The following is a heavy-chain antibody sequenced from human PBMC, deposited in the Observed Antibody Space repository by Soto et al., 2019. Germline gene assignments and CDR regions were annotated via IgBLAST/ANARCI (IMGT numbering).Heavy chain of an antibody. J-gene: IGHJ6*02. CDR3: ARDSLYCSSTSCYPPRNYYYYYGMDV. Sequence: GASVKVSCKASGYTFTSYGISWVRQGPGQGLEWMGWISAYNGNTNYAQKLQGRVTMTTDTSTSTAYMELRSLRSDDTAVYYCARDSLYCSSTSCYPPRNYYYYYGMDVWGQGTTVTVSS. CDR2: ISAYNGNT. V-gene: IGHV1-18*04. D-gene: IGHD2-2*01. CDR1: GYTFTSYG.